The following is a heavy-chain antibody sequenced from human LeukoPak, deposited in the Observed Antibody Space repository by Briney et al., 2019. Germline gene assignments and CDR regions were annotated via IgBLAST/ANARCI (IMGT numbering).Heavy chain of an antibody. CDR1: GFTFSSYA. CDR2: ISGSGGST. J-gene: IGHJ4*02. V-gene: IGHV3-23*01. CDR3: AKTLRGYQGYYFDY. Sequence: GGSLRLSCAASGFTFSSYAMSWVRQAPGKGLEWASAISGSGGSTYYADSAKGRFTISRDNSKNTLYLQMNSLRAEDTAVYYCAKTLRGYQGYYFDYWGQGTLVTVSS. D-gene: IGHD3-16*02.